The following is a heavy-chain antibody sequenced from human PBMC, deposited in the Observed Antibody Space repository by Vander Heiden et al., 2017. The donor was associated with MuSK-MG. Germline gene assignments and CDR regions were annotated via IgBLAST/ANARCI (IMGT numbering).Heavy chain of an antibody. CDR3: ARIKRWGGESIALDY. J-gene: IGHJ4*02. D-gene: IGHD3-10*01. Sequence: QLQLQESGPGLVKPSETLSLTCTVSGGSISSSSYYWGWIRQPPGKRLEWIGSIYYSGSTYYNPALKSRVTISVDTSKNHVSLKLSSVTAADTAVYYCARIKRWGGESIALDYWGQGTLVTVSS. CDR2: IYYSGST. V-gene: IGHV4-39*01. CDR1: GGSISSSSYY.